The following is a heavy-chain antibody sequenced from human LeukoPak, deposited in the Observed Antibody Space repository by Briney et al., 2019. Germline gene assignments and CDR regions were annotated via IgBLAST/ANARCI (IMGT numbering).Heavy chain of an antibody. CDR1: GGSFSGYY. D-gene: IGHD6-13*01. J-gene: IGHJ5*02. CDR3: ARGKAAAGEYNWFHP. Sequence: SETLCLTCAVYGGSFSGYYWSRIRQPPGKGLEWIEEINHSGGTNYNPSLKSRVTISVDTSKNQFSLKLSSVTAADTAVYYCARGKAAAGEYNWFHPWGQGTLVTVSS. V-gene: IGHV4-34*01. CDR2: INHSGGT.